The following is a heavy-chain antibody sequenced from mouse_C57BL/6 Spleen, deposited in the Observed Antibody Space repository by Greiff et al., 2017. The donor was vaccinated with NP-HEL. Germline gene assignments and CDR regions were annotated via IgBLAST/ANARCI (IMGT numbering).Heavy chain of an antibody. CDR2: IYPGDGDT. D-gene: IGHD1-1*01. Sequence: QVQLQQSGPELVKPGASVKISCKASGYAFSSSWMNWVKQRPGKGLEWIGRIYPGDGDTNYNGKFKGKATLTADKSSSTAYMQLSSLTSEDSAVYFCARVLITTVVAPDYWGQGTTLTVSS. J-gene: IGHJ2*01. CDR1: GYAFSSSW. CDR3: ARVLITTVVAPDY. V-gene: IGHV1-82*01.